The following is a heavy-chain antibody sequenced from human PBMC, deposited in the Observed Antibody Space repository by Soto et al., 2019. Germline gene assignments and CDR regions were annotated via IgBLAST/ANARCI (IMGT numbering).Heavy chain of an antibody. CDR3: ARDWIAEYYFDY. J-gene: IGHJ4*02. CDR2: INAGNGNT. Sequence: ASVKVSCKASGYTFTSYAMHWVRQAPGQRLEWMGWINAGNGNTKYSQKFQGRVTITRDTSASTAYMELSSLRSEDTAVYYCARDWIAEYYFDYWGQGTLVTVSS. CDR1: GYTFTSYA. D-gene: IGHD6-13*01. V-gene: IGHV1-3*01.